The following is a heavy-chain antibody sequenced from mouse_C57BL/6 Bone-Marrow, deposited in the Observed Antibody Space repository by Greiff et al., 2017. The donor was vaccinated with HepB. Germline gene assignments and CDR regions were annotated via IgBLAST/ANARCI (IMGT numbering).Heavy chain of an antibody. CDR2: ISYDGST. D-gene: IGHD2-3*01. CDR3: ARWLGRLGGYYDY. CDR1: GYSITSGYY. Sequence: VQLKESGPGLVKPSQSLSLTCSVTGYSITSGYYWNWIRQFPGNKLEWMGYISYDGSTNYNPSLKNRISITRDTSKNQFFLKLNSVTTEDTATYYCARWLGRLGGYYDYWGQGTTLTVSS. V-gene: IGHV3-6*01. J-gene: IGHJ2*01.